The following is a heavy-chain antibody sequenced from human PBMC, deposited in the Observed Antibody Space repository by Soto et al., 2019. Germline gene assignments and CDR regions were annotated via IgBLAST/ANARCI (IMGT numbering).Heavy chain of an antibody. CDR3: ARARCSGGSCYSLFWFDP. Sequence: QVQLVESGGGVVQPGRSLRLSCAASGFTFSSYGMHWVRQAPGKGLEWVAVIWYDGSNKYYADSVKGRFTISRDNSKNMLYLQMNSLRAEDTAVYYCARARCSGGSCYSLFWFDPWGQGTLVTVSS. D-gene: IGHD2-15*01. CDR2: IWYDGSNK. V-gene: IGHV3-33*01. J-gene: IGHJ5*02. CDR1: GFTFSSYG.